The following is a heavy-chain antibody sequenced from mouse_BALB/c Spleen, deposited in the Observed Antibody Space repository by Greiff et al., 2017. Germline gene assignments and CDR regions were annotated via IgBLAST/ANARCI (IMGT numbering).Heavy chain of an antibody. CDR3: ARAAPYYYGSSYGAMDY. V-gene: IGHV5-17*02. Sequence: DVHLVESGGGLVQPGGSRKLSCAASGFTFSSFGMHWVRQAPEKGLEWVAYISSGSSTIYYADTVKGRFTISRDNPKNTLFLQMTSLRSEDTAMYYCARAAPYYYGSSYGAMDYWGQGTSVTVSS. D-gene: IGHD1-1*01. J-gene: IGHJ4*01. CDR1: GFTFSSFG. CDR2: ISSGSSTI.